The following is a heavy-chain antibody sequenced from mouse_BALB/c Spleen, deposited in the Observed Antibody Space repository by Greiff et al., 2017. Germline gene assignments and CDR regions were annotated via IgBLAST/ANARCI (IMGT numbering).Heavy chain of an antibody. J-gene: IGHJ2*01. Sequence: VQLKQSGAELVKPGASVKLSCTASGFNIKDTYMHWVKQRPEQGLEWIGRIDPANGNTKYDPKFQGKATITADTSSNTAYLQLSSLTSEDTAVYYCARSTVVARSDYWGQGTTLTVSS. CDR2: IDPANGNT. D-gene: IGHD1-1*01. CDR3: ARSTVVARSDY. V-gene: IGHV14-3*02. CDR1: GFNIKDTY.